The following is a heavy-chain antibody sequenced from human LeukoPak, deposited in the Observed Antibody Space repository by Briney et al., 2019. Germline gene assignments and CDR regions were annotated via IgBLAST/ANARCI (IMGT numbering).Heavy chain of an antibody. V-gene: IGHV3-53*01. J-gene: IGHJ4*02. CDR1: GFFFSSHT. Sequence: QPGGSLRLSCAASGFFFSSHTMSWVRQAPGKGLEWVSIAFSDGRTFYADSVKGRFTISRDSSKNTVFLQMSSLRAEDTAVYYCARGDFDYWGQGTLVTVSS. CDR3: ARGDFDY. CDR2: AFSDGRT.